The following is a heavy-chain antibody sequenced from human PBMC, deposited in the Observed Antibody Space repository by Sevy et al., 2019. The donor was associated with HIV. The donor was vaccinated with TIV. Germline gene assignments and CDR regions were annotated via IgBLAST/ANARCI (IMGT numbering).Heavy chain of an antibody. V-gene: IGHV4-34*01. J-gene: IGHJ5*02. CDR2: INHSGAT. CDR1: GGSLNTYQ. CDR3: AKSYDYLWGSYRQGWFDP. Sequence: SETLSLTCTVYGGSLNTYQWSWIRQPPGKGLEWIGEINHSGATNYSPALNSRVTISADKSNNQFSLRLSSVTAADTAVYYCAKSYDYLWGSYRQGWFDPWGQGTLVTVSS. D-gene: IGHD3-16*02.